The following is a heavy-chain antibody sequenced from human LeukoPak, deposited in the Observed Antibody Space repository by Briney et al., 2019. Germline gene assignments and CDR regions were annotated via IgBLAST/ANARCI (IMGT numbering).Heavy chain of an antibody. Sequence: GSLRLSCAASGFTVSSNYMSWVRQAPGKGLEWIGFISYSGSTNYNPSLKSRVTMSVDMSKNQFSLRLSSVTAADTAVYYCASLTFGGVKNDYWGQGTLVTVSS. J-gene: IGHJ4*02. CDR2: ISYSGST. D-gene: IGHD3-16*01. V-gene: IGHV4-59*02. CDR3: ASLTFGGVKNDY. CDR1: GFTVSSNY.